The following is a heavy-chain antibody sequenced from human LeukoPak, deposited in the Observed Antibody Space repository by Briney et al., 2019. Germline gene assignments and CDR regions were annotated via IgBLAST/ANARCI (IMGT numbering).Heavy chain of an antibody. CDR1: GLTFSDYW. Sequence: SGGSLTLSCGASGLTFSDYWMHWVRQAPGKGLVWVSRINSDGSSTIYADSVKGRFTISRDNAKNTVYLRMNSLRAEDTAVFYCATGLSQYYDFWGRGTLVTVSS. V-gene: IGHV3-74*01. D-gene: IGHD2-8*02. J-gene: IGHJ2*01. CDR2: INSDGSST. CDR3: ATGLSQYYDF.